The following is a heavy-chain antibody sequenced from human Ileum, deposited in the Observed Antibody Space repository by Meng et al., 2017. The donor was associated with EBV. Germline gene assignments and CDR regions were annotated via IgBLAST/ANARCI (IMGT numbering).Heavy chain of an antibody. CDR1: GGSVSSGGNY. CDR3: ARDGYSSGSD. CDR2: IYNSGSN. D-gene: IGHD6-19*01. Sequence: GPGLARPSETPSPACSVSGGSVSSGGNYWSWIRQPPGKGLEWIGYIYNSGSNNYNPSLKSRVTISVDTSKNQFSLKLSSVTAADTAVYYCARDGYSSGSDWGQGTLVTVSS. J-gene: IGHJ4*02. V-gene: IGHV4-61*08.